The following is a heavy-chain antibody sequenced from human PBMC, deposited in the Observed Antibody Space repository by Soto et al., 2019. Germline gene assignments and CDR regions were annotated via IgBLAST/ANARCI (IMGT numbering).Heavy chain of an antibody. V-gene: IGHV4-39*01. Sequence: SETLSLTCTVSGDSITSNSYFWAWIRQPPGKGLEWIGSIYYSGTTYYNPSLKSRVTISVDTSKNQFSLNLSSVTAADTAVYYCARVPVRKYYGAGSYNNYYFGMDVWGQGTTVTVSS. CDR2: IYYSGTT. D-gene: IGHD3-10*01. CDR1: GDSITSNSYF. J-gene: IGHJ6*02. CDR3: ARVPVRKYYGAGSYNNYYFGMDV.